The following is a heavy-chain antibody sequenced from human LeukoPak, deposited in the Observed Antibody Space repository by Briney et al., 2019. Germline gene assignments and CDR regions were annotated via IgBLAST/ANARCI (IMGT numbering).Heavy chain of an antibody. V-gene: IGHV1-8*03. CDR3: ARGEYSSGDDAFDI. J-gene: IGHJ3*02. D-gene: IGHD6-19*01. CDR2: MNHNSGNT. CDR1: VYTFTSYD. Sequence: ASVKVSCKASVYTFTSYDINWVRQATGQVLECIGWMNHNSGNTGYAQNFPGRVTITRNTSISTAYMELSSLRSEDTAVYYCARGEYSSGDDAFDIWGQGTMVTVSS.